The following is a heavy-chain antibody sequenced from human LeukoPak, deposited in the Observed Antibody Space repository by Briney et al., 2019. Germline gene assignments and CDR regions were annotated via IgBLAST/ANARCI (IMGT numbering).Heavy chain of an antibody. D-gene: IGHD3-10*01. J-gene: IGHJ6*02. V-gene: IGHV3-7*01. Sequence: GGSLRLSCAASGFTFSSYWMSWVRQAPGKGLEWVANIKQDGIEKYYVDSVKGRFTISRDNAKNSLYLQMNSLRAEDTAVYYCARDFEDSGSYYALSLVRYGMDVWGQGTTVTVSS. CDR1: GFTFSSYW. CDR2: IKQDGIEK. CDR3: ARDFEDSGSYYALSLVRYGMDV.